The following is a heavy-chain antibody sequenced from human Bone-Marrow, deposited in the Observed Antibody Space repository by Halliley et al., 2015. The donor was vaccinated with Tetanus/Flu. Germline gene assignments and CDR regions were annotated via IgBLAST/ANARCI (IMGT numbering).Heavy chain of an antibody. J-gene: IGHJ6*02. Sequence: LRLSCTVSGGSVSSSTYYWSWIRQPPGKGLECIGHIYSNGSTNYNPSLKSRVTISVDTSKNQFSLKLRSVTAADSAVYYCARIGGTSKWELSFYGMEVWGQGTMVAVSS. CDR2: IYSNGST. V-gene: IGHV4-61*01. D-gene: IGHD1-26*01. CDR1: GGSVSSSTYY. CDR3: ARIGGTSKWELSFYGMEV.